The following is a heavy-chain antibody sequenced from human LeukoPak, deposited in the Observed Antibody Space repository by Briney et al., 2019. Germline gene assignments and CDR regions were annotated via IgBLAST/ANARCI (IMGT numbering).Heavy chain of an antibody. CDR3: ARGPIVGATDDY. J-gene: IGHJ4*02. CDR1: GFTFSRYS. V-gene: IGHV3-21*01. Sequence: GGSLRLSCAASGFTFSRYSMNSVRQAPGKGLAWVSSISISSNYIYYADSVKGRFTISRDNSKNTLYLQMNSLRAEDTAVYYCARGPIVGATDDYWGQGTLVTVSS. CDR2: ISISSNYI. D-gene: IGHD1-26*01.